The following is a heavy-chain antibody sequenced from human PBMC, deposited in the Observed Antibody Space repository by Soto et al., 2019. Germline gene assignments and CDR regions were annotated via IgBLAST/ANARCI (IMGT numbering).Heavy chain of an antibody. CDR2: IWYDGSNK. J-gene: IGHJ4*02. CDR1: GFTFSSYG. Sequence: GGSLRLSCAASGFTFSSYGMHWVRQAPGKGLEWVAVIWYDGSNKYYADSVKGRFTISRDNSKNTLYLQMNSLRAEDTAVYYCARDSSGWSGAFDYWGQGTLVTVSS. CDR3: ARDSSGWSGAFDY. D-gene: IGHD6-19*01. V-gene: IGHV3-33*01.